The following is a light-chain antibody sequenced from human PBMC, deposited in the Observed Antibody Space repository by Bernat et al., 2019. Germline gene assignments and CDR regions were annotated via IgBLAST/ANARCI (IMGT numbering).Light chain of an antibody. Sequence: QSALTQPASVSGSPGQSITISCTGTSSDVGGYNYVSWYQQHPGKAPKPMIYDVSNRPSRVSNRFSGSKSGNTASLTISGLQAEDEADYYCSSYTGSSTYVFGTGTKVTVL. J-gene: IGLJ1*01. CDR1: SSDVGGYNY. CDR2: DVS. V-gene: IGLV2-14*03. CDR3: SSYTGSSTYV.